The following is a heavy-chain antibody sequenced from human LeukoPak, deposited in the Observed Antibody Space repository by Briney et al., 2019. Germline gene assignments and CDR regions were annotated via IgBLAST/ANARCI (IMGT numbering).Heavy chain of an antibody. D-gene: IGHD3-22*01. CDR1: GGSVSSYY. Sequence: SETLSLSRTLSGGSVSSYYWRWVREPLEKGLEWIGYIYYSGSTNYNRSLKSRVTISVDTSKNQFSLKLSSGTAADTAVYYCARGTYYYYSSGYPPSRFDYWGRGTLVSVSS. V-gene: IGHV4-59*02. CDR2: IYYSGST. CDR3: ARGTYYYYSSGYPPSRFDY. J-gene: IGHJ4*02.